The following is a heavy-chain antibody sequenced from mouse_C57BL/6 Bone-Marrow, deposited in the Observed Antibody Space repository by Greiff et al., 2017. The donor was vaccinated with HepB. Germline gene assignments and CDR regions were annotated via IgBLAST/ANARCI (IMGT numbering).Heavy chain of an antibody. Sequence: EVQRVESGGGLVQPGGSLSLSCAASGFTFTDYYMSWVRQPPGKALEWLGFIRNKANGYTTEYSASVKGRFTISRDNSQSILYLQMNALRAEDSATYYCARYYGSSSLYFDYWGQGTTLTVSS. J-gene: IGHJ2*01. CDR2: IRNKANGYTT. D-gene: IGHD1-1*01. CDR1: GFTFTDYY. V-gene: IGHV7-3*01. CDR3: ARYYGSSSLYFDY.